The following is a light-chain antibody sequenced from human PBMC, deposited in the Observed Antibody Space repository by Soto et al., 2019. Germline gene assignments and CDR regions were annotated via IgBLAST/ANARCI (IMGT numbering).Light chain of an antibody. J-gene: IGKJ1*01. Sequence: DIQRTPSPSTLSAPVGDRVTITCRASQSIANWLAWYQQKPGKAPKLLIYKASSLESGVPSRFSGSGSGTEFTLTISSLQPDDFATYSCQQYNTYSWTFGQGTKVE. CDR3: QQYNTYSWT. CDR2: KAS. V-gene: IGKV1-5*03. CDR1: QSIANW.